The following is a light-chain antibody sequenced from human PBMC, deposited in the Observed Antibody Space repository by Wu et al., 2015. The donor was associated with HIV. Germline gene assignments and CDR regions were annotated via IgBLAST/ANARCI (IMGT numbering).Light chain of an antibody. CDR3: QRHSSIPFS. J-gene: IGKJ2*03. V-gene: IGKV1-NL1*01. CDR1: QAIRNS. CDR2: AAS. Sequence: DIQMTQSPSSLSASVGDEVTLTCRASQAIRNSVAWLQQRPGQAPKLLLYAASTLENGVPSRFSGTGYGTDFTLTISGLQPEDFAIYYCQRHSSIPFSFGQGTRLDIK.